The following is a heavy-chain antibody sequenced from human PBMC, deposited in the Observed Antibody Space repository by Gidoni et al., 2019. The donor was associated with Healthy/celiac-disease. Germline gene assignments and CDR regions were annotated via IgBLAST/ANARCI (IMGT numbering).Heavy chain of an antibody. CDR3: ARTLPVVVPAAILFDP. CDR1: GGSISSSSYY. V-gene: IGHV4-39*07. CDR2: IYYSGST. D-gene: IGHD2-2*01. J-gene: IGHJ5*02. Sequence: QLQLQESGPGLVKPSETLSLTCTVSGGSISSSSYYWGWIRQPPGKGLEWIGSIYYSGSTYYNPSLKSRVTISVDTSKNQFSLKLSSVTAADTAVYYCARTLPVVVPAAILFDPWGQGTLVTVSS.